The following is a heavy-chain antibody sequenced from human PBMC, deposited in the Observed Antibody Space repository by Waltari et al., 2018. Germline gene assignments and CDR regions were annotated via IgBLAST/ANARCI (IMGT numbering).Heavy chain of an antibody. Sequence: QVQLQESGPGLVKPSETLSLTCNVSEGSISRHYWSWIRQPAGKGLEWIGRIYADGSTNYNPSLKSRITMSVDMSKNQLSLELTSVTAADTAIYYCAKDEAGYTRYWGQGALVTVSS. CDR1: EGSISRHY. CDR3: AKDEAGYTRY. J-gene: IGHJ4*01. D-gene: IGHD6-13*01. V-gene: IGHV4-4*07. CDR2: IYADGST.